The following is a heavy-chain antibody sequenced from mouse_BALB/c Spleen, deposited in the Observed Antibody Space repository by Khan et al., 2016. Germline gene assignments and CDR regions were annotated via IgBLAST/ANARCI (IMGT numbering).Heavy chain of an antibody. J-gene: IGHJ3*01. Sequence: QVQLQESGPDLVKPGASLTLSCKASVYTFTDYYVNWVKQKPGQRLEWIGWIYPGSGNTKYNEMLKGKATLTVDTSSSTAYMQLSSLTSEDTSVYFCARSQLRLRFAYWGQGTLVTVSA. CDR3: ARSQLRLRFAY. CDR2: IYPGSGNT. D-gene: IGHD1-2*01. CDR1: VYTFTDYY. V-gene: IGHV1-84*02.